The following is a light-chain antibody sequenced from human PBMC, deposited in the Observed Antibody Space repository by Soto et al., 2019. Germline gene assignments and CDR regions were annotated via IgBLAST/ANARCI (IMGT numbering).Light chain of an antibody. CDR2: DVS. Sequence: QSVLTQPASVSGSPGQSITISCTGTSSDVGGYNYVSWYQQHPGKAPKLMIYDVSKRPSGVSNRFSGSKSGNTASLTISGLQAEDEADYYCISYTSSSTLVSGTGTKVTVL. CDR3: ISYTSSSTLV. V-gene: IGLV2-14*01. J-gene: IGLJ1*01. CDR1: SSDVGGYNY.